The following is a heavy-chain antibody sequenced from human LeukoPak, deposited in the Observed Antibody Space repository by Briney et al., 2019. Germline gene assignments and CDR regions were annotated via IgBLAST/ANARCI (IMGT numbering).Heavy chain of an antibody. Sequence: GASVKVSCKASGYTVSSYDINWVRQATGQGLEWMGWMNPSTGNTGYAQKFQGRVTMTRDTSTSTAYMELSSLKSEDTAVYYCARLSETPAFYPGGRYLYLAYWGQGAQVTVSS. CDR1: GYTVSSYD. J-gene: IGHJ4*02. V-gene: IGHV1-8*01. D-gene: IGHD2-8*02. CDR2: MNPSTGNT. CDR3: ARLSETPAFYPGGRYLYLAY.